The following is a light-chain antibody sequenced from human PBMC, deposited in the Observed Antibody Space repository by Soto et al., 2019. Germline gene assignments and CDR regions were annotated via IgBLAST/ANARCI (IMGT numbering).Light chain of an antibody. J-gene: IGKJ4*01. CDR2: DAS. CDR1: QSVSSY. CDR3: EQRSNWPLT. V-gene: IGKV3-11*01. Sequence: EIVLTQSPATLSLSPGERATLSCRASQSVSSYLAWYQQKPVQAPRLLIHDASNRATGIPARFSASGSATDFTLTISSLEPEDFAVYYCEQRSNWPLTFGGGTKVESK.